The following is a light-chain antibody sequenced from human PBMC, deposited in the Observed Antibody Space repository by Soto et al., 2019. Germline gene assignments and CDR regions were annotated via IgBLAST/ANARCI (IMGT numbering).Light chain of an antibody. V-gene: IGKV3-20*01. CDR2: GAS. CDR3: QQYGSSPWT. CDR1: QSVSSTY. Sequence: EIVLTQSPGTLSLSPGERATLSCRASQSVSSTYLVWYQQKPGQAPRLLIYGASSRATGIPDRFSGSGSGTDFTLTISRLEPGDFAVYYCQQYGSSPWTFGQGTKV. J-gene: IGKJ1*01.